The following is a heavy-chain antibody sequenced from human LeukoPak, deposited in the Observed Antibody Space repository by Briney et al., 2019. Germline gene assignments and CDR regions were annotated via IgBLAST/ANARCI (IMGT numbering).Heavy chain of an antibody. Sequence: PGGSLRLSFAASGFRFNTYWMSWVRQAPGKGLEWIGEINHSGSTNYNPSLKSRVTISVDTSKNQFSLKLSSVTAADTAVYYCAMLTGYSSESWFDPWGQGTLVTVSS. D-gene: IGHD3-9*01. CDR3: AMLTGYSSESWFDP. J-gene: IGHJ5*02. CDR2: INHSGST. V-gene: IGHV4-34*08. CDR1: GFRFNTYW.